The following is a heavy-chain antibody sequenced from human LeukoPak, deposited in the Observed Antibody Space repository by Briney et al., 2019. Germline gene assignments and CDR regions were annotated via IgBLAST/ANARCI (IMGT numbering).Heavy chain of an antibody. CDR3: ARGPHCSSTSCYSEDFHH. CDR2: LSYSGSP. CDR1: GASISSGGYY. D-gene: IGHD2-2*01. J-gene: IGHJ1*01. V-gene: IGHV4-31*03. Sequence: SQTLSLTCTVSGASISSGGYYWSWIRQHPGKGLEWIGYLSYSGSPYYNPSLKSRVTISVDTSRNQFSLKLSTVTAADTAVYYCARGPHCSSTSCYSEDFHHWGQGTLVTVSS.